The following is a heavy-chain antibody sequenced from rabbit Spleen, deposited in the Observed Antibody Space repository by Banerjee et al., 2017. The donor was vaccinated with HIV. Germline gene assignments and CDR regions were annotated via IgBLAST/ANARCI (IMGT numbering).Heavy chain of an antibody. J-gene: IGHJ6*01. Sequence: QEQLVESGGGLVRPEGSLKLSCTVSGFSFSRNWICWVRQAPGKGLEWIACIDTNDGDTDYANWPKGRFTISKTSSTTVTLHMTSLTAADTATYFCARDTSSSFSSYGMDLWGQGTLVTVS. D-gene: IGHD1-1*01. CDR3: ARDTSSSFSSYGMDL. V-gene: IGHV1S45*01. CDR2: IDTNDGDT. CDR1: GFSFSRNW.